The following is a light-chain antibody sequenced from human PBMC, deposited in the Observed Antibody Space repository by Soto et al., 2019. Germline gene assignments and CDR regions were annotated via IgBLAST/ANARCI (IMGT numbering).Light chain of an antibody. CDR1: QSVGSN. Sequence: EMVMTQSPATLSVSPGDGATLSCRASQSVGSNLAWFQQKPGQAPRLLIYGASTMATGIPARFSGSGSGTEFTLTISSLQSEDFAIYYCHQYYSWPRTFGQGTKLEIK. J-gene: IGKJ2*01. V-gene: IGKV3-15*01. CDR2: GAS. CDR3: HQYYSWPRT.